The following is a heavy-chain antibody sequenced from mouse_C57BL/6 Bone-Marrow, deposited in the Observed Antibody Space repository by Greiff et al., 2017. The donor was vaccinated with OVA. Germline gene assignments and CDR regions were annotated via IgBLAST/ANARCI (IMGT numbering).Heavy chain of an antibody. CDR2: IYPRDGST. Sequence: VKLQESGPELVKPGASVKLSCKASGYTFTSYDINWVKQRPGQGLEWIGWIYPRDGSTKYNEKFKGKATLIVDTSSSTAYMELHSLTSEDSAVYFCARTDYGTFDYWGQGTTHTVSS. CDR3: ARTDYGTFDY. J-gene: IGHJ2*01. D-gene: IGHD1-1*01. CDR1: GYTFTSYD. V-gene: IGHV1-85*01.